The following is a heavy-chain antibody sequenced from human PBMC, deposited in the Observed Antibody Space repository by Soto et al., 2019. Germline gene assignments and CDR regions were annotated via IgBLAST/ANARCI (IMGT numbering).Heavy chain of an antibody. CDR2: IIPILGTA. V-gene: IGHV1-69*01. J-gene: IGHJ4*02. D-gene: IGHD2-21*02. CDR1: GGTFSSYA. CDR3: SRAPIVVLTAYFED. Sequence: QVQLVQSGAEVKKPGSSVKVSCKASGGTFSSYASSWVRQAPGQGLEWMGGIIPILGTANYAQKFQCRVTITADESTRTAYMELSSLRSEDTSLYHCSRAPIVVLTAYFEDCCPGTLGNVSS.